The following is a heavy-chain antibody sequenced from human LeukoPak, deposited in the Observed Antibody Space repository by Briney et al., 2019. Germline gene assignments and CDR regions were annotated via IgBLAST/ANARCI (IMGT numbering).Heavy chain of an antibody. CDR1: GFTFSSYS. J-gene: IGHJ4*02. Sequence: GGSLRLSCAASGFTFSSYSMNWVRQAPGKGLEWVSSISSSSSYIYYADSVKGRFTISRDNAKTSLYLQMNSLRAEDTAVYYCARDRGGIAVAGTKVDYWGQGTLVTVSS. CDR2: ISSSSSYI. D-gene: IGHD6-19*01. CDR3: ARDRGGIAVAGTKVDY. V-gene: IGHV3-21*01.